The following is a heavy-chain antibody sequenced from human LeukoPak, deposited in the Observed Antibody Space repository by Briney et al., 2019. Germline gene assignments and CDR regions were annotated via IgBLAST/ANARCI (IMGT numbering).Heavy chain of an antibody. CDR3: ARYNTEISAYWVNYYFDL. V-gene: IGHV3-23*01. CDR1: GFTFSSYA. CDR2: ISGSGGST. Sequence: GGSLRLSCAASGFTFSSYAMSWVRQAPGKGLEWVSAISGSGGSTYYADSVKGRFTISRDNAKNSLFLQMNSLRAEDTAVYYCARYNTEISAYWVNYYFDLWGRGTLVTVSS. J-gene: IGHJ2*01. D-gene: IGHD3-22*01.